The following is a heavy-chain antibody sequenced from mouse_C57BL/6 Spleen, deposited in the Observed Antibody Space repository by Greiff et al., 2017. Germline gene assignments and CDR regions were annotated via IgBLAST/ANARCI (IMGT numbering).Heavy chain of an antibody. V-gene: IGHV3-6*01. D-gene: IGHD3-3*01. J-gene: IGHJ3*01. CDR1: GYSITSGYY. CDR3: ARGGLYY. Sequence: EVQLQQSGPGLVKPSQSLSLTCSVTGYSITSGYYWNWIRQFPGNKLEWMGYISYDGSNNYNPSLKNRISITRDTSKNQFFLKLNSVTTEDTATYYCARGGLYYWGQGTLVTVSA. CDR2: ISYDGSN.